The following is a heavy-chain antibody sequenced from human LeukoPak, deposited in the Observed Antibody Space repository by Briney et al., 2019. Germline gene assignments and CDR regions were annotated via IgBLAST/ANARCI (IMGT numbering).Heavy chain of an antibody. D-gene: IGHD6-19*01. J-gene: IGHJ4*02. CDR2: IYYSGST. CDR3: ARDGIYGQWPI. Sequence: SETLSLTCTVSGGSISSYYWSWIRQPPGRGLEWIGYIYYSGSTNYNPSLKSRVTISVDTSKNQFSLKLSSVTAADTAVYYCARDGIYGQWPIWGQGTLVTVSS. V-gene: IGHV4-59*01. CDR1: GGSISSYY.